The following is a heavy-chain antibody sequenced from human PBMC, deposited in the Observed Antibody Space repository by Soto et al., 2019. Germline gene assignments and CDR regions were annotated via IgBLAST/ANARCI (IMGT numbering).Heavy chain of an antibody. CDR1: GFTFDDYA. Sequence: DVQLVESGGGLVQPGRSLRLSCAASGFTFDDYAMHWVRQAPGKGLEWVSGISWNSGSIGYADSVKGRFTISRDNAKNSLYLQMNSLRAEDTALYYCAKDPLRGSSWYRGWFDPWGQGTLVTVSS. CDR2: ISWNSGSI. J-gene: IGHJ5*02. V-gene: IGHV3-9*01. D-gene: IGHD6-13*01. CDR3: AKDPLRGSSWYRGWFDP.